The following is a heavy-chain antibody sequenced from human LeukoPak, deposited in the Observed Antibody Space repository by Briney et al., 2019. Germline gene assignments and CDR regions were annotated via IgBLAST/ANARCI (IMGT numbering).Heavy chain of an antibody. CDR2: MNPNSGNT. CDR3: AGGPGYCSSTSCLLTETSGYTLDY. V-gene: IGHV1-8*01. CDR1: GYTFTSYD. J-gene: IGHJ4*02. D-gene: IGHD2-2*03. Sequence: ASVKVSCKASGYTFTSYDINWLRQATGQGLEWMGWMNPNSGNTGYAQKFQGRVTMTRNTSISTAYMELSSLRSEDTAVYYCAGGPGYCSSTSCLLTETSGYTLDYWGQGTLVTVSS.